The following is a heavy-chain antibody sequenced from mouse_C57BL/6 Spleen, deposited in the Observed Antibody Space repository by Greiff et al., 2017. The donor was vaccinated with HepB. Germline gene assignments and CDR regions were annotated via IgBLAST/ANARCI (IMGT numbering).Heavy chain of an antibody. J-gene: IGHJ2*01. Sequence: VQLQESGAELVKPGASVKMSCKASGYTFTSYWITWVKQRPGQGLEWIGDIYPGSGSTNYNEKFKSKATMTVDTASSTAYMQLSSLTSADSAVYYCARSVGSSGYGNYWGQGTTLTVSS. CDR2: IYPGSGST. CDR3: ARSVGSSGYGNY. CDR1: GYTFTSYW. V-gene: IGHV1-55*01. D-gene: IGHD3-2*02.